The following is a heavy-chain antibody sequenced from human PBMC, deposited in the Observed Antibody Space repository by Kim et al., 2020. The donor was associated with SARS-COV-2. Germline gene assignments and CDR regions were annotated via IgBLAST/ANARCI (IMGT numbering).Heavy chain of an antibody. D-gene: IGHD2-2*01. CDR2: IYYSGTT. J-gene: IGHJ4*02. CDR1: GGSVSSSSYF. CDR3: ARKRDYALTFFAY. V-gene: IGHV4-39*07. Sequence: SETLSLTCTVSGGSVSSSSYFWGWIRQSPGKGLEWIGSIYYSGTTYYNPSLKTRVTISVDTSKNQFSLRLSSVTAADTAVYYCARKRDYALTFFAYWGQG.